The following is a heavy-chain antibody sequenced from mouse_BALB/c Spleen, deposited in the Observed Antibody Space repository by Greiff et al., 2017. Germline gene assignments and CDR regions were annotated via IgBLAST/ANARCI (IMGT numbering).Heavy chain of an antibody. V-gene: IGHV1-67*01. CDR1: SYTFTDYA. CDR3: ARSDYDSAWFAY. Sequence: QVQLQQSGPELVRPGVSVKISCKGSSYTFTDYAMHWVKQSHAKSLEWIGVISTYYGNTNYNQKFKGKATMTVDKSSSTAYMELARLTSEDSAVYYCARSDYDSAWFAYWGQGTLVTVSA. D-gene: IGHD2-4*01. CDR2: ISTYYGNT. J-gene: IGHJ3*01.